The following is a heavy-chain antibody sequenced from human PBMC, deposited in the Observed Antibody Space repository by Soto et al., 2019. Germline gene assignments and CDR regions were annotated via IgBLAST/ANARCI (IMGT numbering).Heavy chain of an antibody. Sequence: VQLVQSGSEVKKPGSSVRVSCKTSGGTFSIYTISWVRQAPGQGLEWMGRVLPFLDITSYSQRFQGRVTITADRSTTTAYMELRSLRSEDTAVYYCARDRDNSNWPNFDSWGQGTLVTVSS. J-gene: IGHJ4*02. CDR3: ARDRDNSNWPNFDS. D-gene: IGHD6-13*01. CDR1: GGTFSIYT. V-gene: IGHV1-69*02. CDR2: VLPFLDIT.